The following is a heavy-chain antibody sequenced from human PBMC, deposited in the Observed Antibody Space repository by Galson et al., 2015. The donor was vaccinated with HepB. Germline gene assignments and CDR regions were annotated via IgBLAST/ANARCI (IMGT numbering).Heavy chain of an antibody. V-gene: IGHV3-7*05. CDR2: IQQDESEK. J-gene: IGHJ4*02. CDR1: GFSFSRYW. Sequence: SLRLSCAASGFSFSRYWMNWVRQAPGKGLEWVANIQQDESEKYYVDSVKGRFTISRDNAKSSLYLQMNSLKVEDTAVYYCARDRAGDFAAHFDYWGLGTLVTVSS. CDR3: ARDRAGDFAAHFDY. D-gene: IGHD2-21*02.